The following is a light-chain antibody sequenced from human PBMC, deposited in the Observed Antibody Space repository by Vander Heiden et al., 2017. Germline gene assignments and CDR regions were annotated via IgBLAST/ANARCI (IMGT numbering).Light chain of an antibody. CDR2: DVS. CDR1: QSISQW. Sequence: DIQMTQSPSTLSASVGDRVTSTCRASQSISQWLAWYQQKPGRAPKLLIYDVSSLESGVPSRFSGSGSGTEFTLTISSLQPDDFATYYCQQYNSYSRTFGQGTKVEIK. J-gene: IGKJ1*01. CDR3: QQYNSYSRT. V-gene: IGKV1-5*01.